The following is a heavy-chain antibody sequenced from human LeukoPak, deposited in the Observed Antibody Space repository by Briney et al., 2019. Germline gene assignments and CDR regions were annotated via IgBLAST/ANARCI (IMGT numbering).Heavy chain of an antibody. D-gene: IGHD1-1*01. CDR2: IYYSGST. CDR3: ARDRVRGNANPYFDY. Sequence: SETLSLTCTVSGGSVSSGTYYWSWIRQPPGKGLEWIGYIYYSGSTNYNPSLKSRVTISIDTSKNQFSLKLSSVTAADTAVYYCARDRVRGNANPYFDYWGQGTTVTVSS. CDR1: GGSVSSGTYY. J-gene: IGHJ4*03. V-gene: IGHV4-61*01.